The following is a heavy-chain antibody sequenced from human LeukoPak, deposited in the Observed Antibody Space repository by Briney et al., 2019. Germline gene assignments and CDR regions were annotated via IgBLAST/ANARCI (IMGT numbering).Heavy chain of an antibody. Sequence: GESLKISCKGSGYSFTNYWIGWVRQLPGKALGWMGIISPPDSDTRYSPSFHGQVTISADNTISTAYLQWSSLKASDTAMYYCARTSTYAEFDYWGQGSLVTVSS. CDR2: ISPPDSDT. D-gene: IGHD2-2*01. V-gene: IGHV5-51*01. J-gene: IGHJ4*02. CDR1: GYSFTNYW. CDR3: ARTSTYAEFDY.